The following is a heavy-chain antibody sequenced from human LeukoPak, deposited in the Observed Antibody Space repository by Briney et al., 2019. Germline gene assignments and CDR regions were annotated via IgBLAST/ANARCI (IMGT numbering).Heavy chain of an antibody. CDR3: ARVGATHFDY. CDR2: IYYSGST. CDR1: GGSISSSSYY. J-gene: IGHJ4*02. D-gene: IGHD1-26*01. V-gene: IGHV4-39*01. Sequence: PSETLSLTCTVSGGSISSSSYYWGWIRQPPGKRLGWIGSIYYSGSTYYTPSLKSRVTISVDTSKNQFSLKLSSVTAADTAVYYCARVGATHFDYWGQGTLVTVSS.